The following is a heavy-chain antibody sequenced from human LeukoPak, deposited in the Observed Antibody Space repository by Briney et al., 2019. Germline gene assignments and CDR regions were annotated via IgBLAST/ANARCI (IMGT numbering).Heavy chain of an antibody. CDR1: GYTFTSYG. J-gene: IGHJ5*02. Sequence: GASVKVSCKASGYTFTSYGIGWVRQAPGQGLEWMGWISAYNGNTNYAQKLQGRVTMTTDTSTSTAYMELRSLRSDDTAVYYCARGYGVTMVRGALNWFDPWGQGTLVTVSS. CDR3: ARGYGVTMVRGALNWFDP. D-gene: IGHD3-10*01. CDR2: ISAYNGNT. V-gene: IGHV1-18*01.